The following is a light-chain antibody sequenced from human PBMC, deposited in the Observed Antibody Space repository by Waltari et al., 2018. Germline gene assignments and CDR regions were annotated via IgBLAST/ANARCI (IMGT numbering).Light chain of an antibody. CDR1: TLGDKY. J-gene: IGLJ2*01. V-gene: IGLV3-1*01. CDR2: EDS. CDR3: HVWDTNTGV. Sequence: SYVLPQTPSVSVSPGQTATISCPGHTLGDKYVSWYQQKAGQSPVQVIYEDSKRPSGVPERFSGSSSGNTATLTISGTQAVDEADYYCHVWDTNTGVFGGGTKVTVL.